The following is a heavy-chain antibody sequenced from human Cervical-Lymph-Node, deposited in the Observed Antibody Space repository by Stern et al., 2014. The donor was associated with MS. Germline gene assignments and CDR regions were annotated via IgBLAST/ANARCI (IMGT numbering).Heavy chain of an antibody. CDR3: ARDGEVIRDAFDI. CDR2: IWHDGKTK. V-gene: IGHV3-33*01. CDR1: GFTFSFFG. D-gene: IGHD3-16*01. J-gene: IGHJ3*02. Sequence: QVQLVESGGGVVQPGRSLRLSCAASGFTFSFFGMHWVRQAPGKGLEWVAIIWHDGKTKYYVDSVRGRFTISRDNAKNTLYLQMNSLKVEDTAVYFCARDGEVIRDAFDIWGQGTLVTVSS.